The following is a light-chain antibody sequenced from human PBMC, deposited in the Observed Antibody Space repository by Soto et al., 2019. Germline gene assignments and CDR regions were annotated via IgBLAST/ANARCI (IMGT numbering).Light chain of an antibody. CDR2: DAS. CDR3: QQYYAWNT. J-gene: IGKJ4*01. V-gene: IGKV3D-15*01. CDR1: QSVDSK. Sequence: EIVMTQSPATLSVSPGERAIFSCRASQSVDSKLAWYQQKLGQAPRLLIYDASTRATGIPARFSGSGSGTEFTLTISSLQSEDFAIYYCQQYYAWNTFGRGTKV.